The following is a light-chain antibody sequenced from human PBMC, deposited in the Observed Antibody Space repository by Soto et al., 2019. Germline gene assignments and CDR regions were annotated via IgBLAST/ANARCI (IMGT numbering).Light chain of an antibody. CDR3: FSYAGSNTYV. Sequence: QSALTQPASVSGSPGQSITISCTGTSSDVGNYNLVSWYQQHPGKAPKLMIYEGSKRPSGVSHRFSGFKSGNTASLTISGLQAEDEADYHCFSYAGSNTYVFGTGTKVTVL. J-gene: IGLJ1*01. CDR1: SSDVGNYNL. V-gene: IGLV2-23*01. CDR2: EGS.